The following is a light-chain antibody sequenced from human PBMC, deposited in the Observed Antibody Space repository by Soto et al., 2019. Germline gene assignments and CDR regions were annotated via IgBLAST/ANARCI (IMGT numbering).Light chain of an antibody. CDR3: QQSGSCPGT. J-gene: IGKJ1*01. Sequence: EIVLTQSPGTLSLSPGERAILSCKASQIVGGNKITWYQRKSGQAPRLLIYGASYRPSGIPDRFSGSGSGTDFTLTISRLEPDDFAVYYCQQSGSCPGTFGHGTQVEVK. CDR2: GAS. V-gene: IGKV3-20*01. CDR1: QIVGGNK.